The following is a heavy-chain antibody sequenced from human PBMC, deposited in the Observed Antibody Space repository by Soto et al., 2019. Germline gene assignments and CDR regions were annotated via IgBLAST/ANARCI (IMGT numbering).Heavy chain of an antibody. CDR1: GDTFTDYY. D-gene: IGHD2-21*02. CDR2: VNPSCGHT. V-gene: IGHV1-46*01. J-gene: IGHJ4*02. Sequence: QVQLVQSGAEVKKPGASVKVSCKASGDTFTDYYIHWVRQAPGQGLEWMGTVNPSCGHTTYAQHFLGXXXXXXXXXXXXXXXXXXXXXXXXXXXXXXXXXXXXVXVTAALDYWGQGTLVTVSS. CDR3: XXXXXXVXVTAALDY.